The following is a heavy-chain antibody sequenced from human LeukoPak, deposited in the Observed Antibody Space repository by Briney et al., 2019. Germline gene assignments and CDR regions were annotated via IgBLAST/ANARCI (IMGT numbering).Heavy chain of an antibody. V-gene: IGHV3-11*04. D-gene: IGHD1-26*01. CDR3: AREVRYSGSKSGFDP. J-gene: IGHJ5*02. Sequence: PGGSLRLSCAASGFTFSNFYMSWVRQAPGKGLEWVSYISISGRTIFYADSVKGRFTIFRDIAKNSLYLQLNSLRVEDTGVYYCAREVRYSGSKSGFDPWGQGTLVTVSA. CDR2: ISISGRTI. CDR1: GFTFSNFY.